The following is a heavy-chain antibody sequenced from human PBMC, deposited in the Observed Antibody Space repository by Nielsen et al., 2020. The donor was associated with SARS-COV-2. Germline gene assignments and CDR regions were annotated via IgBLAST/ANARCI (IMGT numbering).Heavy chain of an antibody. V-gene: IGHV3-48*03. D-gene: IGHD3-22*01. CDR1: GFTFSSYE. CDR3: ARVGGSSGAFDY. Sequence: GGSLRLSCAASGFTFSSYEMNWVRQAPGKGLEWVSYISSSGSTIYYADSVKGRFTISRDNAKNSLYLQMNSLRAEDTAVYYCARVGGSSGAFDYWGQETLVTVSS. CDR2: ISSSGSTI. J-gene: IGHJ4*02.